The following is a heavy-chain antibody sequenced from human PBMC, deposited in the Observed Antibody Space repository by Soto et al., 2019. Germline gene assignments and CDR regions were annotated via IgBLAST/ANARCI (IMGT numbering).Heavy chain of an antibody. CDR3: AREGWLKTEYYYSYMDV. CDR2: IYIGGRT. J-gene: IGHJ6*03. V-gene: IGHV3-53*04. CDR1: GFTGSSNY. Sequence: EVQLVESGGGLVQPGGSLRLSCAASGFTGSSNYMSWVRQAPCKGLAWVSVIYIGGRTYYADSVKGRFTISRHNSKNTLYLQMTSLRAEDQAVYYCAREGWLKTEYYYSYMDVWGKWTKVTVCS. D-gene: IGHD5-12*01.